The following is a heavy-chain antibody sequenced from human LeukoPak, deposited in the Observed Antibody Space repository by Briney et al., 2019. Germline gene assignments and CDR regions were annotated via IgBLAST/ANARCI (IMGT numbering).Heavy chain of an antibody. CDR1: GYTFTSYG. D-gene: IGHD2-21*02. CDR3: ARGPAYCGGDCPNNWFDP. Sequence: ASVKVSCKASGYTFTSYGISWVRQAPGQGLEWMGWISAYNGNTNYAQKVQGRVTITRDTSASTAYMELSSLRSEDTAVYYCARGPAYCGGDCPNNWFDPWGQGTLVTVSS. V-gene: IGHV1-18*01. J-gene: IGHJ5*02. CDR2: ISAYNGNT.